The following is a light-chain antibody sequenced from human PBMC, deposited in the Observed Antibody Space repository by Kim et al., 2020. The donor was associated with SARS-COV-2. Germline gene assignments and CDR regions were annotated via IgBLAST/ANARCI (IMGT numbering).Light chain of an antibody. Sequence: DVVMTQSPLSLPVTLGQPASISCRSSQSLVHSDGNTYLNWFHQRPGQSPRRLIYKVSNRDSGVPDRFSGSGSGTDFTLKISRVEAEDVGVYYCMQGTQLTFGGGTKVDIK. V-gene: IGKV2-30*02. CDR1: QSLVHSDGNTY. CDR2: KVS. CDR3: MQGTQLT. J-gene: IGKJ4*01.